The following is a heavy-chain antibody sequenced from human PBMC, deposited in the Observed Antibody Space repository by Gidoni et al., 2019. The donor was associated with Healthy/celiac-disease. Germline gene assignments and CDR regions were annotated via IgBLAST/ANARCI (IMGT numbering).Heavy chain of an antibody. D-gene: IGHD3-9*01. CDR2: ISGSDGST. J-gene: IGHJ6*04. CDR3: AKDKYYDILTGLVDV. CDR1: GFTFSRYA. Sequence: EVQLLESGGGLVQPGGSLRLSCAASGFTFSRYAMSWVRQAPGQGLEWVATISGSDGSTYYADFVKGRFTISRDNSKNTLYLQMNSLRAEDTAVYYCAKDKYYDILTGLVDVWGKGTTVTVSS. V-gene: IGHV3-23*01.